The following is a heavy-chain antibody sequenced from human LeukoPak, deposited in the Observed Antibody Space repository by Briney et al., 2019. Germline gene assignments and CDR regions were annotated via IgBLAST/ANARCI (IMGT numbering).Heavy chain of an antibody. Sequence: PSETLSLTCTVSGGSISSYYWSWIRQPPGKGLEWIGYIYYSGSTNYNPSLKSRVTISVDTSKNQFSLKLSSVTAADTAVYYCARHRWRELLLDWGQGTLVTVSS. D-gene: IGHD1-26*01. J-gene: IGHJ4*02. V-gene: IGHV4-59*08. CDR3: ARHRWRELLLD. CDR1: GGSISSYY. CDR2: IYYSGST.